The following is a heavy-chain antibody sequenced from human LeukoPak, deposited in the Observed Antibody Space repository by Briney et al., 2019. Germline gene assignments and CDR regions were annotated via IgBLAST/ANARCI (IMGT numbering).Heavy chain of an antibody. V-gene: IGHV3-74*03. Sequence: GGSLRLSCAVSGFTFSSSWMHWVRQAPGKGLVWVSRIDNAGSITTYADSVKGRFTISRDNAENTLYLQMNSLRVEDTAVYYCANRKPLDTVPFDYWGQGTLVTVSS. D-gene: IGHD5-18*01. CDR2: IDNAGSIT. CDR3: ANRKPLDTVPFDY. J-gene: IGHJ4*02. CDR1: GFTFSSSW.